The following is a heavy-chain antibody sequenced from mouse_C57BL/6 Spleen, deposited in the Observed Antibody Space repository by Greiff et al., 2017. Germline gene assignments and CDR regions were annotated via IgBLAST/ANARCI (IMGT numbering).Heavy chain of an antibody. CDR2: IHPSDSDT. V-gene: IGHV1-74*01. D-gene: IGHD1-1*01. Sequence: QVQLQQPGAELVKPGASVKVSCKASGYTFTSYWMHWVKQRPGQGLEWIGRIHPSDSDTNYNQKFKGKATLTVDKSSSTAYMQLSSLTSEDSAVYYCAIGDYYGSGFAYWGQGTLVTVSA. CDR3: AIGDYYGSGFAY. CDR1: GYTFTSYW. J-gene: IGHJ3*01.